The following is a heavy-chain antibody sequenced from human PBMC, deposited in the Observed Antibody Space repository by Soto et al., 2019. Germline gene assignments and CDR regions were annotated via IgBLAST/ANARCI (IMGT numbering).Heavy chain of an antibody. J-gene: IGHJ5*02. Sequence: SETLSLTCTVSGGSISSGGYYWSWIRQHPGKGLEWIGSIYYSGSTYYNPSLKSRVTISVDTSKNQFSLKLSSVTAADTAVYYCARLKYYYDSSGSPPLGPWGQGTLVTVSS. V-gene: IGHV4-31*03. D-gene: IGHD3-22*01. CDR2: IYYSGST. CDR3: ARLKYYYDSSGSPPLGP. CDR1: GGSISSGGYY.